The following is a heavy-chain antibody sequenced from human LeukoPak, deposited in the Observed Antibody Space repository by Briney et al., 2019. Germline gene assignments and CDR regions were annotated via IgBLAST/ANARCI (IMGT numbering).Heavy chain of an antibody. D-gene: IGHD3-3*01. Sequence: PGGSLRLSCAASGFTFSDYYMSWIRQAPGKGLEWVAFIRYDGSNKYYADSVKGRFTISRDNSKNTLYLQMNSLRAEDTAVYYCAKRRYDFWSGYLLFDYWGQGTLVTVSS. V-gene: IGHV3-30*02. J-gene: IGHJ4*02. CDR2: IRYDGSNK. CDR1: GFTFSDYY. CDR3: AKRRYDFWSGYLLFDY.